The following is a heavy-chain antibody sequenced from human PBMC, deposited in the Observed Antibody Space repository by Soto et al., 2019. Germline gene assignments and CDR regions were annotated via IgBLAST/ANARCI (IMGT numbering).Heavy chain of an antibody. CDR3: ARTPLYCSGGSCYHTLYYFDY. CDR2: IWYDGSNK. V-gene: IGHV3-33*01. J-gene: IGHJ4*02. CDR1: GFTFSSYG. D-gene: IGHD2-15*01. Sequence: QVQLVESGGGVVQPGRSLRLSCAASGFTFSSYGMHWVRQAPGKGLEWVAVIWYDGSNKYYADSVKGRFTISRDNSKNTLYLQMNSLRAEDTAVYYCARTPLYCSGGSCYHTLYYFDYWGQGTLVTVSS.